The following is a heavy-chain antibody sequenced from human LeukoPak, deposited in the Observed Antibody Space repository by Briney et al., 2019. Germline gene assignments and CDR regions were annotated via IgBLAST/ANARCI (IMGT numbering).Heavy chain of an antibody. CDR2: IRYDGSDK. V-gene: IGHV3-30*02. CDR1: GFTFRDYG. D-gene: IGHD3-10*01. CDR3: AKDLMRDRWFGES. J-gene: IGHJ5*02. Sequence: GGSLRLSCAASGFTFRDYGMHWVRQAPGKGLEWVAFIRYDGSDKYYAGSVKGRFTISRDTSRNTLYLQMNSLRLEDTAVYYCAKDLMRDRWFGESWGQGTLVTVSS.